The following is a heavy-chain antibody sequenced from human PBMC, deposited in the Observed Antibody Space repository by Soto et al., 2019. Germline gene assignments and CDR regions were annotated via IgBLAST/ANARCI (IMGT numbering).Heavy chain of an antibody. CDR1: GFTFSSYA. CDR2: ISYDGSNK. D-gene: IGHD3-3*01. CDR3: ARDHWNYDFCSGAHYYYYGMDV. V-gene: IGHV3-30-3*01. Sequence: PGGSLRLSCAASGFTFSSYAMHWVRQAPGKGLEWVAVISYDGSNKYYADSVKGRFTISRDNSKNTLYLQMNSLRAEDTAVYYCARDHWNYDFCSGAHYYYYGMDVWGQGTMVTVSS. J-gene: IGHJ6*02.